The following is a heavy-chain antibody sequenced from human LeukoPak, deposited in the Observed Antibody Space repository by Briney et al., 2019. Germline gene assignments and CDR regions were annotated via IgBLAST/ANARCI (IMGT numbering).Heavy chain of an antibody. CDR3: AKDGGVRSGWSNPYFDY. V-gene: IGHV3-30*18. J-gene: IGHJ4*02. Sequence: GGSLRLSWAASGFTFSVDGTHCVRQAPGKELECVAVILYDGSNQYYADYVKGRFTISRDNSKHTLSLPMNSLRAEDTAVYYCAKDGGVRSGWSNPYFDYWGQGTLVAVSS. CDR2: ILYDGSNQ. D-gene: IGHD6-13*01. CDR1: GFTFSVDG.